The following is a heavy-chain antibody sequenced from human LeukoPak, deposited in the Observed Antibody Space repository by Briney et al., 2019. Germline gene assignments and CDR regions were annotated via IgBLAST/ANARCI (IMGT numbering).Heavy chain of an antibody. CDR1: GGSISSYY. CDR3: ARREYSYGPAGWFDP. J-gene: IGHJ5*02. D-gene: IGHD5-18*01. V-gene: IGHV4-59*12. Sequence: SETLSLTCTVSGGSISSYYWSWVRQPPGKGLEWIGYIYYSGSTYYNPSLKSRVTISVDTSKNQFSLKLSSVTAADTAVYYCARREYSYGPAGWFDPWGQGTLVTVSS. CDR2: IYYSGST.